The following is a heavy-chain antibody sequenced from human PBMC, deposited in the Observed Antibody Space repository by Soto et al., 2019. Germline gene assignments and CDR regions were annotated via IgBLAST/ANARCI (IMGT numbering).Heavy chain of an antibody. CDR2: IYYSGST. CDR3: ATTGIAAAGTGENYYYHYGMDV. J-gene: IGHJ6*02. Sequence: XDTLSLTCIVAGCSISSSSYYWGWIRQPPGKGLEWIGSIYYSGSTYYNPSLKSRVTISVDTSKNQFSLKLSSVTAADTAVYYCATTGIAAAGTGENYYYHYGMDVWRQGNTVTVSS. D-gene: IGHD6-13*01. CDR1: GCSISSSSYY. V-gene: IGHV4-39*01.